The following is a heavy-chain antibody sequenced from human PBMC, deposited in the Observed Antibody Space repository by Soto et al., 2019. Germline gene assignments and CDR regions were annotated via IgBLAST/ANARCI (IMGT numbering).Heavy chain of an antibody. Sequence: PSETLSLTCAVSGYSISSGYYWGWIRQPPGKGLEWIGSIYHSGSTYYNPTIKSRVTISVDTSKNQFSLKLSSVTAADTAVYYCARGWPEGIVVVPAAIHFNWFDTWGQGTLVTV. J-gene: IGHJ5*02. D-gene: IGHD2-2*02. V-gene: IGHV4-38-2*01. CDR3: ARGWPEGIVVVPAAIHFNWFDT. CDR2: IYHSGST. CDR1: GYSISSGYY.